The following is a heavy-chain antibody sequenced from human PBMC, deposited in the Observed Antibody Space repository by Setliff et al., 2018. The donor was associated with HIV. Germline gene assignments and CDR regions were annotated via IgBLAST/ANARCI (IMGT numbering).Heavy chain of an antibody. V-gene: IGHV3-30*02. Sequence: GGSLRLSCVGSRFSLFRDYGMHWVRQAPGKGLEWVAFIRFDGSYKYYADFVEGRFTIARDNSKNTVFLQMSSLRVEDTAVYFCAKDGPDSSGWFRGYFDLWGRGTLVTVSS. CDR3: AKDGPDSSGWFRGYFDL. J-gene: IGHJ2*01. CDR1: RFSLFRDYG. D-gene: IGHD6-19*01. CDR2: IRFDGSYK.